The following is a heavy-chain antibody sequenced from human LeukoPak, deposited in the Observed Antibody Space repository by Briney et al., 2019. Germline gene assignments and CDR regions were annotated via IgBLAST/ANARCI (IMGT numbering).Heavy chain of an antibody. D-gene: IGHD2-15*01. CDR3: AREFDCSGGSCYPYFDY. CDR2: INPNSGGT. Sequence: ASVKVSCKASGYTFTGYYMHWVRQAPGQGLEWMGWINPNSGGTNYAQKFQGRVTMTRDTSISTAYMELSRLRSDDTAVYYCAREFDCSGGSCYPYFDYWGQGTLVTVSS. V-gene: IGHV1-2*02. J-gene: IGHJ4*02. CDR1: GYTFTGYY.